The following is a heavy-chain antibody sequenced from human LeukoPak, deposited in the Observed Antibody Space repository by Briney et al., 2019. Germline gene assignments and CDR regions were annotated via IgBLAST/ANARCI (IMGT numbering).Heavy chain of an antibody. CDR2: IYPGDSDT. CDR3: ARHRRDYGGKNYFDY. V-gene: IGHV5-51*01. J-gene: IGHJ4*02. D-gene: IGHD4-23*01. CDR1: GYSFTSYW. Sequence: GESLKISCKGSGYSFTSYWIGWVRQMPGKGLEWMGIIYPGDSDTRYSPSFQGQVTISADKSISTAYLQWSSLKASDTAMYYCARHRRDYGGKNYFDYWGQGTLVTVSS.